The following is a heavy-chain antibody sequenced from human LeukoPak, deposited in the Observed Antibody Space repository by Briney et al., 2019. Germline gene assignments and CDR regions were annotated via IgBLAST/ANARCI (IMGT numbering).Heavy chain of an antibody. CDR2: INHSGST. V-gene: IGHV4-34*01. CDR3: ARGRRVLMMYAARRGFDY. CDR1: GGSFSGYY. J-gene: IGHJ4*02. Sequence: SETLSLTCAVYGGSFSGYYWSWIRQPPGKGLEWIGEINHSGSTNYNPSLKSRVTISVDTSKNQFSLKLSSVTAADTAVYYCARGRRVLMMYAARRGFDYWGQGTLVTVSS. D-gene: IGHD2-8*01.